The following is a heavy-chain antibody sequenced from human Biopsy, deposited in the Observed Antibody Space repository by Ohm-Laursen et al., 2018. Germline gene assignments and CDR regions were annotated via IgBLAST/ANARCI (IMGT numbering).Heavy chain of an antibody. CDR3: ARHPTGFWFDP. CDR2: IFYSGIT. V-gene: IGHV4-39*01. CDR1: GGSVSSNVAY. J-gene: IGHJ5*02. Sequence: GTLSLTCTVSGGSVSSNVAYWAWIRQPPGKGLESIGSIFYSGITYYNPSLQSRVTMSVDTSKNHFSLNLTSVTAADTAVYYCARHPTGFWFDPWGQGTLVTVSS.